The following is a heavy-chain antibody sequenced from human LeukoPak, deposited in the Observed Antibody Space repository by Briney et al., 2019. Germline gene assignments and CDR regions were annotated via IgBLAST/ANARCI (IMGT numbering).Heavy chain of an antibody. V-gene: IGHV3-21*01. D-gene: IGHD6-19*01. CDR2: ISSSSGCI. Sequence: GGSLRLSCAASGFTFSSYTMNWVRQAPGKGLEWVSSISSSSGCIYYADSVKGRFTISRDNAKNSLYLQMNSLRAEDTAVYYCARDPYTSGWYWYFDYWGQGTLLTVSS. CDR1: GFTFSSYT. CDR3: ARDPYTSGWYWYFDY. J-gene: IGHJ4*02.